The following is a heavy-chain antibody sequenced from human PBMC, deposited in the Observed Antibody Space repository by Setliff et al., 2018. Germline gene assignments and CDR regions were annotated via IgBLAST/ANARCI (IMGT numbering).Heavy chain of an antibody. V-gene: IGHV3-20*04. CDR1: GFAFKRHG. Sequence: GGSLRPPCAASGFAFKRHGMKWVRQVPGKGLEWVSTNNWDGRSTGYTDSVKGRFTISRDNAKNSLYLQMNSLRAEDTAVYYCARPPPGSSGWSMIYYFDYWGQGTLVTVSS. CDR3: ARPPPGSSGWSMIYYFDY. J-gene: IGHJ4*02. D-gene: IGHD6-19*01. CDR2: NNWDGRST.